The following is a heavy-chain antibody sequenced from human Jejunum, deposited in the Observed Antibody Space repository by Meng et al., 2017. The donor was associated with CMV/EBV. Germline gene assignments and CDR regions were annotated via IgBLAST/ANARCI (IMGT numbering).Heavy chain of an antibody. D-gene: IGHD4/OR15-4a*01. V-gene: IGHV3-23*01. CDR3: ARRADYIDF. CDR2: ITDSGENI. Sequence: VLGLGFGGGLVQPGGSLRLSCAASGFTFSTHVMNWVRQAPGRGLEWVSSITDSGENIYYADSVRGRFTVSRDNSKNTLYLQMNSLRAEDTAVYHCARRADYIDFWGQGTLVTVSS. CDR1: GFTFSTHV. J-gene: IGHJ4*02.